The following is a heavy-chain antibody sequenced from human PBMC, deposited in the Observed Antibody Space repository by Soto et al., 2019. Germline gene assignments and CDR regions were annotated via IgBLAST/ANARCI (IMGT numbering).Heavy chain of an antibody. Sequence: GGSLRLSCAASGFTVSSNYMSWVRQAPGKGLEWVSVIYSGGSTYYADSVKGRFTISRDNSKNTLYLQMNSLRAEDTAVYYCARDHLDDFWSGYNYGMDVWGQGTTVTVSS. D-gene: IGHD3-3*01. J-gene: IGHJ6*02. CDR1: GFTVSSNY. CDR3: ARDHLDDFWSGYNYGMDV. V-gene: IGHV3-53*01. CDR2: IYSGGST.